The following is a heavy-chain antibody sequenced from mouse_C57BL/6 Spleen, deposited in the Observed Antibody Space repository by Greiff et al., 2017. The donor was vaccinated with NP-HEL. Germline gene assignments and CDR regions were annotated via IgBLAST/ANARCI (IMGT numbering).Heavy chain of an antibody. Sequence: QVQLQQSGAELVKPGASVKISCKASGYAFSSYWMNWVKQRPGKGLEWIEQIYPGDGDTNYNGKFKGKATLTADKSSSTAYMQLSSLTSEDSAVYFCARREGYDGFDYWGQGTTLTVSS. CDR1: GYAFSSYW. D-gene: IGHD2-2*01. V-gene: IGHV1-80*01. CDR2: IYPGDGDT. J-gene: IGHJ2*01. CDR3: ARREGYDGFDY.